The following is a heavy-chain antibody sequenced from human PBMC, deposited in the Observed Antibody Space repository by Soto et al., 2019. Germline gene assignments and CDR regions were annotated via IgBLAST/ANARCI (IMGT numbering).Heavy chain of an antibody. J-gene: IGHJ4*02. Sequence: GGSLRLSCAASGFTFSSYAMTWVRQAPGKGLEWVSGISGSGGSTYYADSVQGRSTISRDNSKNTLYLQMNSLRAEDTVVYYCARDAHGDPSLDPFDYWGQGTLVTVSS. V-gene: IGHV3-23*01. D-gene: IGHD4-17*01. CDR2: ISGSGGST. CDR1: GFTFSSYA. CDR3: ARDAHGDPSLDPFDY.